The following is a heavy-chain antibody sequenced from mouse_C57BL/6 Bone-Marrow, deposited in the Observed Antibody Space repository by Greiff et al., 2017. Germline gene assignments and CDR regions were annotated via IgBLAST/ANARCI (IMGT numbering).Heavy chain of an antibody. V-gene: IGHV5-12*01. CDR2: ISNGGGST. Sequence: EVQRVESGGGLVQPGGSLKLSCAASGFTFSDYYMYWVRQTPEKRLEWVAYISNGGGSTYYPDTVKGRFTISRDNAKNTLYLQMSRLKSEDTAMYYCARYSNYVLYYAMDYWGQGTSVTVSS. CDR1: GFTFSDYY. J-gene: IGHJ4*01. D-gene: IGHD2-5*01. CDR3: ARYSNYVLYYAMDY.